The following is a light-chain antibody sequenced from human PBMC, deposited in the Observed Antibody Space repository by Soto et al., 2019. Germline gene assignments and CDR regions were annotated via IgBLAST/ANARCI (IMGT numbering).Light chain of an antibody. Sequence: EIVLTQSPATLSLSPGARATLSCRASQSVSSSLAWYQQKPGQAPRLLIYDASNRATGIPARFSGSGSGTDLTFTISSLEPEDFAVYYCQQQSNWPPEVTFGPGTKVDIK. J-gene: IGKJ3*01. V-gene: IGKV3-11*01. CDR2: DAS. CDR3: QQQSNWPPEVT. CDR1: QSVSSS.